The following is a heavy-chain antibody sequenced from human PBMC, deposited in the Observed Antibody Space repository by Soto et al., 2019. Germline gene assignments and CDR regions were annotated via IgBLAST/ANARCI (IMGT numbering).Heavy chain of an antibody. Sequence: PSETLSLTCTVSGGSISSGGYYWSWIRQHPGKGLQWIGYIYYSGSTYYNPSLKSRVTISVDTSKNQFSQKLSSVTAADTAVYYCARALTMMAKSWGQGTLVTVSS. CDR3: ARALTMMAKS. CDR2: IYYSGST. J-gene: IGHJ4*02. CDR1: GGSISSGGYY. D-gene: IGHD3-22*01. V-gene: IGHV4-31*03.